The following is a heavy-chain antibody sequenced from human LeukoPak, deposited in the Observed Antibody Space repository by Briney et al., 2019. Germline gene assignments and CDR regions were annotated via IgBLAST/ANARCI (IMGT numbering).Heavy chain of an antibody. V-gene: IGHV3-23*01. Sequence: GGTLRLSCAASGFAFSNYGMNWVRQAPGKGLEWVSGITGSGSTTYYADSVKGRFTISRDNSKNTLYLQMNSPRAEDTAVYYCARDLVYGSGSYSFDYWGQGTLVTVSS. CDR1: GFAFSNYG. J-gene: IGHJ4*02. CDR2: ITGSGSTT. D-gene: IGHD3-10*01. CDR3: ARDLVYGSGSYSFDY.